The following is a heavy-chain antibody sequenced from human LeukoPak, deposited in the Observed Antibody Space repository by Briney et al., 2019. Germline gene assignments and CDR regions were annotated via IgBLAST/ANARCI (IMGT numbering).Heavy chain of an antibody. Sequence: GASVKVSCKPSGYSFTSYHMHWLRQAPGQGFEWVGILKSSGDTTVYAQKFQGRVTVTRDTSTSTVYMELSSLSSEDTAVYYCAREDPHTYYFDFWGPGTLVTVAS. D-gene: IGHD3-16*01. V-gene: IGHV1-46*01. CDR1: GYSFTSYH. CDR3: AREDPHTYYFDF. CDR2: LKSSGDTT. J-gene: IGHJ4*02.